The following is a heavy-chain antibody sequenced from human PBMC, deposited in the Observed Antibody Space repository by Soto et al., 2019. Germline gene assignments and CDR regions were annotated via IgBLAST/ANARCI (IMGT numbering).Heavy chain of an antibody. CDR1: GYSFTSYW. J-gene: IGHJ6*02. CDR2: TYPGDSDT. V-gene: IGHV5-51*01. CDR3: AAYSGSFYYGMDV. D-gene: IGHD1-26*01. Sequence: GESLKISCKASGYSFTSYWIGWVRQMPGKGLEWMGITYPGDSDTRYSPSFQGQVTISADKSISTAYLQWSSLKASDTAMYYCAAYSGSFYYGMDVWGQGTTVTVSS.